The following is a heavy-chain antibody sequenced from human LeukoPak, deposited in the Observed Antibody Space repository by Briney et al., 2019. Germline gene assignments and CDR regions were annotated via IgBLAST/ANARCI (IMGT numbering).Heavy chain of an antibody. CDR3: ARGPSLIAARPENWFDP. V-gene: IGHV4-38-2*02. J-gene: IGHJ5*02. D-gene: IGHD6-6*01. Sequence: SETLSLTCTVSGYSISSGHYWGWIRQPPGKGLEWIGSMYHSGSTNYNPSLKSRVTISVDTSKNQFSLKLSSVTAADTAVYYCARGPSLIAARPENWFDPWGQGTLVAVSS. CDR2: MYHSGST. CDR1: GYSISSGHY.